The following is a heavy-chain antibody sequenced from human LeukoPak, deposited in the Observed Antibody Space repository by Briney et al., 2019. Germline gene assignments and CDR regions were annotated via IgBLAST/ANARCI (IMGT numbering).Heavy chain of an antibody. V-gene: IGHV4-4*02. J-gene: IGHJ3*02. D-gene: IGHD3-9*01. CDR3: ARDAPLRYFDWLPRVDAFDI. CDR2: IYHSGST. CDR1: GGSISCSNW. Sequence: SGTLSLTCAVSGGSISCSNWWSWVRQPPGKGLEWIGEIYHSGSTNYNPSLKSRVTISVDKSKNQFSLKLSSVTAADTAVYYCARDAPLRYFDWLPRVDAFDIWGQGTMVTVSS.